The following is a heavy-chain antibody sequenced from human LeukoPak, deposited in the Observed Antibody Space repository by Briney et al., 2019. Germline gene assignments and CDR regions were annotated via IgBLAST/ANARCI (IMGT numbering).Heavy chain of an antibody. J-gene: IGHJ4*02. D-gene: IGHD1-26*01. CDR3: AKDGGSYCDY. CDR1: GFTFSSYG. Sequence: GGSLRLPCAASGFTFSSYGMHWVRQAPGKGLEWVAVISYDGSNKYYADSVKGRFTISRDNSKNTLYLQMNSLRAEDTAVYYCAKDGGSYCDYWGQGTLVTVSS. V-gene: IGHV3-30*18. CDR2: ISYDGSNK.